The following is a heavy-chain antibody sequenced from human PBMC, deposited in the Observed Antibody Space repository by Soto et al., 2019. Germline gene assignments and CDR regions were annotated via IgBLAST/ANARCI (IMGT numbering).Heavy chain of an antibody. V-gene: IGHV3-33*01. D-gene: IGHD3-10*01. CDR2: IWYDGSNK. CDR1: GFTFSSYG. Sequence: GGSLRLSCAASGFTFSSYGMHWVRQAPGKGLEWVAVIWYDGSNKYYADSVKGRFTISRDNSKNTLYLQMNSLRAEDTAVYYCARGEFYITRDESFNTYWGQGTLVTVSS. CDR3: ARGEFYITRDESFNTY. J-gene: IGHJ4*02.